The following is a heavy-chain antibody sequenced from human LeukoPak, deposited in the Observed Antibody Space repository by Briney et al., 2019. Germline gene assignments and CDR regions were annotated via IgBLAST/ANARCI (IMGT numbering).Heavy chain of an antibody. CDR3: VRGAFVVVVAATRSWFDP. CDR1: GFTFSSYW. D-gene: IGHD2-15*01. Sequence: GGSLTLSCAASGFTFSSYWMSWVRQAPGKGLEWVANIKQDGSEKYYVDSVKGRFTISRDNAKNSLYLQMNSLRAEDSAVYYCVRGAFVVVVAATRSWFDPWRQGPVVSVPS. CDR2: IKQDGSEK. J-gene: IGHJ5*02. V-gene: IGHV3-7*01.